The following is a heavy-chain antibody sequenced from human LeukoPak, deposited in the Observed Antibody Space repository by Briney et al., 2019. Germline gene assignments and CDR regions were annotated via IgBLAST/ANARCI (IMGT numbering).Heavy chain of an antibody. Sequence: QSGGSLRLSCAAPGFTFSSYGMHWVRQAPGKGLEWVAFIRYDGINKYYADSVKGRFTISRDNAKNSLYLQMNSLRAEDTAVYYCAELGITMIGGVWGKGTTVTISS. D-gene: IGHD3-10*02. CDR3: AELGITMIGGV. J-gene: IGHJ6*04. CDR2: IRYDGINK. CDR1: GFTFSSYG. V-gene: IGHV3-30*02.